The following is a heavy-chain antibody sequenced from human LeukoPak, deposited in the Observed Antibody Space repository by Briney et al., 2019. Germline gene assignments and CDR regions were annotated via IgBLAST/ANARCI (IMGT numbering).Heavy chain of an antibody. J-gene: IGHJ5*02. CDR3: ARRLSSIATSGASDL. V-gene: IGHV5-51*01. Sequence: GESLTISCKGSGYSFGSLWINWVRQMPGKGLEWMGIIHPGNSEKTYSPSFQGQVIMSVDKSINTAYLQWSSLNASDTAMYYCARRLSSIATSGASDLWGQGTLVTVSS. CDR1: GYSFGSLW. CDR2: IHPGNSEK. D-gene: IGHD6-13*01.